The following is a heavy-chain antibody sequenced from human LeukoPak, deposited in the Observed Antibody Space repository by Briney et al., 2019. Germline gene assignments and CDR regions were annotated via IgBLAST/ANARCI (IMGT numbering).Heavy chain of an antibody. CDR3: ARDSGHCSGDNCYSAAFDI. D-gene: IGHD2-15*01. J-gene: IGHJ3*02. V-gene: IGHV6-1*01. Sequence: SQTLSLTCAISGDSVSSDSATWNWIRQSPSRGIEWLGSTYYRAKWYREYAASVESRIPISADSSKNQFSMQLNSVTPEDPAVYYCARDSGHCSGDNCYSAAFDIWGQGTMVTVSS. CDR1: GDSVSSDSAT. CDR2: TYYRAKWYR.